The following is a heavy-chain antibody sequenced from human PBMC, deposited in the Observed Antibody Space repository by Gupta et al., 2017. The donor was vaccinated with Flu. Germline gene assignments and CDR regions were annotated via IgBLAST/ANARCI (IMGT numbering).Heavy chain of an antibody. Sequence: QVQLVESGGGVVPPGRSLSLSCALSGFTSHSYAAPCVRQAPGKGLEWRAVISYDGSNKYYADSVKGRFTSSRDNSKNTLYLQMNSLRAEDTAVYYCARPGVLRTLDYFDYWGQGNPGHRLL. CDR2: ISYDGSNK. CDR1: GFTSHSYA. CDR3: ARPGVLRTLDYFDY. V-gene: IGHV3-30-3*01. J-gene: IGHJ4*02. D-gene: IGHD2-8*01.